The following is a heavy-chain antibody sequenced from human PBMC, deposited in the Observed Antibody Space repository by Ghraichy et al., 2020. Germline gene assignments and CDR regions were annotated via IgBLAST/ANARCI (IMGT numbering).Heavy chain of an antibody. CDR2: ISSSSSYI. CDR3: AREGELPGDYGMDV. D-gene: IGHD1-26*01. J-gene: IGHJ6*02. V-gene: IGHV3-21*01. Sequence: GGSLRLSCAASGSTFSSYSMNWVRQAPGKGLEWVSSISSSSSYIYYADSVKGRFTISRDNAKNSLDLQMNSLRAEDTAVYYCAREGELPGDYGMDVWGQGTTVTVSS. CDR1: GSTFSSYS.